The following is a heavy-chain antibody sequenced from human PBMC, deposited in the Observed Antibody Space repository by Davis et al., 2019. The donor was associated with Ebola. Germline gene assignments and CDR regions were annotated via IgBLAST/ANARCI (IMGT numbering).Heavy chain of an antibody. CDR2: IYYSGST. CDR3: AASTGYGGNSAFDY. J-gene: IGHJ4*02. CDR1: GGSISSGGYY. V-gene: IGHV4-31*03. Sequence: LRLSCTVSGGSISSGGYYWSWIRQHPGKGLEWIGYIYYSGSTYYNPSLKSRVTISVDTSKNQFSLKLSSVTAADTAVYYCAASTGYGGNSAFDYWGQGTLVTVSS. D-gene: IGHD4-23*01.